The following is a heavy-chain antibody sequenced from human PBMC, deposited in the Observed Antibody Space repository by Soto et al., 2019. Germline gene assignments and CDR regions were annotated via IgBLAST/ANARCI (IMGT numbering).Heavy chain of an antibody. D-gene: IGHD2-15*01. CDR3: ARGPSPIVVVVAAHYWFDP. CDR2: MNPNSGNT. CDR1: GYTFTSYD. Sequence: GASVKVSCKASGYTFTSYDINWVRQATGQGLEWMGWMNPNSGNTGYAQKFQGRVTMTRNTSISTAYMELSSLRSEDTAVYYCARGPSPIVVVVAAHYWFDPWGQGTLVTVSS. V-gene: IGHV1-8*01. J-gene: IGHJ5*02.